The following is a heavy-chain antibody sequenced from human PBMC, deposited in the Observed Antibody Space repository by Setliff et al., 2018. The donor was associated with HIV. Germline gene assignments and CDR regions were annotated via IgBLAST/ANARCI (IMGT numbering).Heavy chain of an antibody. Sequence: PSETLSLTCTVSDSGTYYWSWIRQPAGKGLEWIGYIYYSGSTYYNPSLKSRVTISVDTSKNRFSLRLTSVTAADTAVYYSARTKADGYNGVFDSWGQGTLVTVSS. CDR3: ARTKADGYNGVFDS. CDR2: IYYSGST. CDR1: DSGTYY. V-gene: IGHV4-30-4*08. D-gene: IGHD5-12*01. J-gene: IGHJ4*02.